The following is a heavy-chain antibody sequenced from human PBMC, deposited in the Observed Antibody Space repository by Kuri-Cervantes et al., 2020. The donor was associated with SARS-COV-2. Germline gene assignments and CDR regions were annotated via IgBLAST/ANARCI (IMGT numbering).Heavy chain of an antibody. Sequence: SQTLSLTCAVYGGSFSGYYWSWIRQPPGKGLEWIGEINHSGSTYYNPSLKSRVTISVGTSKNQFSLKLSSVTAADTAVYYCARADAFDIWGQGTMVTVSS. J-gene: IGHJ3*02. CDR3: ARADAFDI. CDR1: GGSFSGYY. CDR2: INHSGST. V-gene: IGHV4-34*01.